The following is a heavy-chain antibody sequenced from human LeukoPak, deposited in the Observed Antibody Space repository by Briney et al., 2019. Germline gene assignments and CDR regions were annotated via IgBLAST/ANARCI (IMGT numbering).Heavy chain of an antibody. CDR2: ISYDGRNI. J-gene: IGHJ4*02. V-gene: IGHV3-30*18. CDR1: GFTFNNYG. Sequence: GKSLRLSCAASGFTFNNYGMHWVRQAPGKGLEWVAVISYDGRNIHYPDSVKGRFTISRDISTDTLWLQMDSLRTEDTAVYYCEKGPLRGTAAAIDYWGQGTLVTVSS. CDR3: EKGPLRGTAAAIDY. D-gene: IGHD2-2*01.